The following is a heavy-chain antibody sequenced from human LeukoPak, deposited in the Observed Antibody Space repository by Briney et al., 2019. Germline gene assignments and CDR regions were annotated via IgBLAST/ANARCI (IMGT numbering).Heavy chain of an antibody. CDR1: GGSISSSSYY. D-gene: IGHD6-19*01. V-gene: IGHV4-39*07. CDR2: IYYSGST. CDR3: GSGPNWFDP. Sequence: SETLSLTCTVSGGSISSSSYYWGWIRQPPGKGLEWIGSIYYSGSTNYNPSLKSRVTISVDTSKNQFSLKLSSVTAADTAVYYCGSGPNWFDPWGQGTLVTVSS. J-gene: IGHJ5*02.